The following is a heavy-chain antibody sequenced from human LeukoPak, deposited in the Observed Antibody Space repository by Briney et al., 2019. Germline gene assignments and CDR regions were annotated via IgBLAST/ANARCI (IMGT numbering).Heavy chain of an antibody. CDR2: VKYDGTVT. CDR3: VKSDWFDP. J-gene: IGHJ5*02. CDR1: GFSISSYW. Sequence: GGSLRLSCAASGFSISSYWMSWVRQAPGKGLVWVARVKYDGTVTTYADFVKGRFTISKDSAKNTLYLQMNSLRAEDTGVYYCVKSDWFDPWGQGTLVTVSS. V-gene: IGHV3-74*01.